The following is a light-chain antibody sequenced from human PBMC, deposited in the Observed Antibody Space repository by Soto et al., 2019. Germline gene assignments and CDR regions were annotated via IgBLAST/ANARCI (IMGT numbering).Light chain of an antibody. CDR2: LGS. CDR1: QSLLHSNGYNY. V-gene: IGKV2-28*01. CDR3: MQALQTPPT. Sequence: DIVMTQSPLSLPVTPGEPASISCMSSQSLLHSNGYNYLDWYLQKPGQSPQLLIYLGSNRASGVPDRFSGSGSGTAFTLKISTVEAEDVGVYYCMQALQTPPTFGQGTRLEIK. J-gene: IGKJ5*01.